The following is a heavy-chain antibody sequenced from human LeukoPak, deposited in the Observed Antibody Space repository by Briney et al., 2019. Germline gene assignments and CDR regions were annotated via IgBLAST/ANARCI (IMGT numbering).Heavy chain of an antibody. CDR1: GYSFTNYW. Sequence: GESLKISCKGSGYSFTNYWIGWVRQMPGKGLKWMGIIYPGDSDARYSPSFQGQVTISADKSISTAYLQWSSLKASDTAMYYCARRRDFYSGSYYTFDYWGQGTLVTVSS. D-gene: IGHD1-26*01. J-gene: IGHJ4*02. V-gene: IGHV5-51*01. CDR2: IYPGDSDA. CDR3: ARRRDFYSGSYYTFDY.